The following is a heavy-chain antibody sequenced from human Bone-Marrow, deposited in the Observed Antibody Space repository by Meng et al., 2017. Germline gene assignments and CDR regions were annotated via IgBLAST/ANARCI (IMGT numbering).Heavy chain of an antibody. V-gene: IGHV4-4*02. Sequence: LQGSVPGRVTLSGTLSLPCAVSGGSISSPNWWSWVRQPPGRGLEWIGEIYHSGSTTYNPSLKSRVTIPVDTSKNQFSLKLSSVTAADTAVYYCAGISYYYGSGSYYKSYYFDYWGQGTLVTVSS. CDR1: GGSISSPNW. CDR3: AGISYYYGSGSYYKSYYFDY. CDR2: IYHSGST. D-gene: IGHD3-10*01. J-gene: IGHJ4*02.